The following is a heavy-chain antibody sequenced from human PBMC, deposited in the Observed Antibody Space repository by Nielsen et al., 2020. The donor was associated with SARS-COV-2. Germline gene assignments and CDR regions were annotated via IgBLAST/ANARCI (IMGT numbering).Heavy chain of an antibody. V-gene: IGHV4-4*02. CDR2: IYHSGST. D-gene: IGHD3-10*01. CDR3: ARAELLWFGDAYYYYYMDV. J-gene: IGHJ6*03. Sequence: WIRQPPGKGLEWIGEIYHSGSTNYNPSLKSQVTISVDKSKNQFSLKLSSVTAADTAVYYCARAELLWFGDAYYYYYMDVWGKGTTVTVSS.